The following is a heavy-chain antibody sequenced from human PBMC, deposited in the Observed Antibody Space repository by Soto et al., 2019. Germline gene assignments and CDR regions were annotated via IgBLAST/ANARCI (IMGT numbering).Heavy chain of an antibody. CDR3: ARDPAP. Sequence: QVQLQESGPGLVKPSQTLSLTCTVSGGSISSGGYYWSWIRQHPGKGLEWIGYIYNSGSTYYNPSPXSXXTISADPSKNQFSLKLSSVTAADTAVYYCARDPAPWGQGTLVTVSS. V-gene: IGHV4-31*03. J-gene: IGHJ5*02. CDR2: IYNSGST. CDR1: GGSISSGGYY.